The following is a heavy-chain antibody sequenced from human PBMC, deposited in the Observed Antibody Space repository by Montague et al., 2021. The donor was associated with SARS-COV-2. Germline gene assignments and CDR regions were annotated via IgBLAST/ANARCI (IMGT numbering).Heavy chain of an antibody. CDR1: GFTFSNSA. Sequence: SLSLSCAASGFTFSNSAMNWVRQAPGKGLEWVSGSSGGDGGTHYADSVKDRFTISRDNSKNVLYLQMNSLRAEDTALYYCAKDSYYYGLGYGMDVWGQGTTVTVSS. V-gene: IGHV3-23*01. CDR2: SSGGDGGT. J-gene: IGHJ6*02. CDR3: AKDSYYYGLGYGMDV. D-gene: IGHD3-10*01.